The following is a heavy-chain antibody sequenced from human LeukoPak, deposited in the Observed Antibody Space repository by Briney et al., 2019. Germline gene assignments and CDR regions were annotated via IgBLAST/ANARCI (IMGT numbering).Heavy chain of an antibody. CDR3: ARSASSSWSPMSD. CDR1: GFTFSSYW. D-gene: IGHD6-13*01. CDR2: INSDGSST. V-gene: IGHV3-74*01. J-gene: IGHJ4*02. Sequence: PTGGSLGLSCAASGFTFSSYWMHWVRQAPGKGLVWVSRINSDGSSTGYADSVKGRFTISRDNAKNTLYLQMNSLRAEDTAVYYCARSASSSWSPMSDWGQGTLVTVSS.